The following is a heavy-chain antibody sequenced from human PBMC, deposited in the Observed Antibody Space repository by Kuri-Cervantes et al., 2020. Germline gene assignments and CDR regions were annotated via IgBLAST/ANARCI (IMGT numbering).Heavy chain of an antibody. CDR3: ARDASRITGATNDY. CDR2: ISWNSGSI. D-gene: IGHD1-20*01. V-gene: IGHV3-9*01. Sequence: GGSLRLSCEVPGSTFSGHAMHWVRQAPGKGLEWVSGISWNSGSIGYADSVKGRFTISRDNAKNSLYLQMNSLRAEDTAVYYCARDASRITGATNDYWGQGTLVTVSS. J-gene: IGHJ4*02. CDR1: GSTFSGHA.